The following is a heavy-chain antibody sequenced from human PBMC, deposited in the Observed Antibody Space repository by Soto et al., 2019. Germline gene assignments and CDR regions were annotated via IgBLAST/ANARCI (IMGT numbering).Heavy chain of an antibody. J-gene: IGHJ5*02. CDR2: IIPMFGSA. CDR1: GGSFSSFA. V-gene: IGHV1-69*06. CDR3: ATEPMYYYDSSGYKNWFDP. D-gene: IGHD3-22*01. Sequence: ASVKVSCKASGGSFSSFAFSWVRQAPGQGLEWMGGIIPMFGSANYAQKFQGRVTMTEDTSTDTAYMELSSLRSEDTAVYYCATEPMYYYDSSGYKNWFDPWGQGTLVTVSS.